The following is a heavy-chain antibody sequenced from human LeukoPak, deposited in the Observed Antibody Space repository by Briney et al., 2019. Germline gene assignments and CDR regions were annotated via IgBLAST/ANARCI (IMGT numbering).Heavy chain of an antibody. Sequence: GGSLRLSCAASGFTFSSYVMSWVRQAPGKGLEWVSGISGSGGGTYYADSVKGRFTISRDNSKNTLYLRMNSLRPDDTAVYYCAKRASGHENNWGQGTLVTVSS. D-gene: IGHD5-12*01. CDR2: ISGSGGGT. V-gene: IGHV3-23*01. CDR3: AKRASGHENN. CDR1: GFTFSSYV. J-gene: IGHJ4*02.